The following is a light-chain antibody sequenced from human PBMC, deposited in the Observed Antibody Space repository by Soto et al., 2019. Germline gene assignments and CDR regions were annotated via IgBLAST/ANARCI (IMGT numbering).Light chain of an antibody. Sequence: SYELTQPPSVSVSPGQTARITCSGDALPKQYAYWYQQKPGQAPVLVIYTDSERPSGIPERFSGSSSGTTVTLTISGVQAEDEADYYCQSADSSGTYWVFGGGIKLTVL. CDR1: ALPKQY. CDR3: QSADSSGTYWV. CDR2: TDS. V-gene: IGLV3-25*02. J-gene: IGLJ3*02.